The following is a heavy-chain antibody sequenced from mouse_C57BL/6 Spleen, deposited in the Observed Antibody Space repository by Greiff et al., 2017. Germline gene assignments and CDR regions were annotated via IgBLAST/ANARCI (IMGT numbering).Heavy chain of an antibody. D-gene: IGHD1-2*01. CDR1: GFTFSDYY. Sequence: EVKLVESEGGLVQPGSSMKLSCTASGFTFSDYYMAWVRQVPEKGLEWVANINYDGSSTYYLDSLKSRFIISRDNAKNILYLQRSSLKSEDTATYYCARDKTTAPYADVWSTGTTVTVSS. V-gene: IGHV5-16*01. CDR3: ARDKTTAPYADV. CDR2: INYDGSST. J-gene: IGHJ1*03.